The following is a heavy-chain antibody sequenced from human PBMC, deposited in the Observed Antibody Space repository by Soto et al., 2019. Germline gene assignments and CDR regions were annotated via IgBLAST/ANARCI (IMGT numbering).Heavy chain of an antibody. Sequence: QVQLVESGGGVVQPGRSLRLSCAASGFTFSNYGMHWVRQAPGKGLEWVAIISYDGDNEYYADSVRGRFTISRDNFKNTLYLQTGSLRLEDTAVYYRAKDGGPVYCNSPGCSAKHFDYWGQGTLVTVSS. D-gene: IGHD2-2*01. J-gene: IGHJ4*02. CDR2: ISYDGDNE. CDR3: AKDGGPVYCNSPGCSAKHFDY. CDR1: GFTFSNYG. V-gene: IGHV3-30*18.